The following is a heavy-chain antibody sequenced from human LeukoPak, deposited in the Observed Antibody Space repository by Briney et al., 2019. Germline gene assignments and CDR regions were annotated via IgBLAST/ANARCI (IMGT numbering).Heavy chain of an antibody. J-gene: IGHJ5*02. CDR2: INHSGST. V-gene: IGHV4-34*01. D-gene: IGHD2-2*02. CDR3: ARGIPNWFDP. CDR1: GGSFSGYY. Sequence: SETLSLTCAVYGGSFSGYYWSWIRQPPGKGLEWIGEINHSGSTNYNPSLKSRVTISVDTSKNQFSLKLSSVTAADTAVYYCARGIPNWFDPWGQGTLVTASS.